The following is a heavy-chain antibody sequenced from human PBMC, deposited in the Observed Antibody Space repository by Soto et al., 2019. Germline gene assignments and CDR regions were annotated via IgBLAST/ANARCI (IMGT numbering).Heavy chain of an antibody. V-gene: IGHV4-31*03. CDR1: GGSISSGGYY. Sequence: SETLSLTCTVSGGSISSGGYYWSWIRQHPGKGLEWIGYIYYSGSTYYNPSLKSRVTISVDTSKNQFSLKLSSVTAADTAVYYCARLTFSTVTTFYFDYWGQGTLVTVSS. J-gene: IGHJ4*02. D-gene: IGHD4-17*01. CDR2: IYYSGST. CDR3: ARLTFSTVTTFYFDY.